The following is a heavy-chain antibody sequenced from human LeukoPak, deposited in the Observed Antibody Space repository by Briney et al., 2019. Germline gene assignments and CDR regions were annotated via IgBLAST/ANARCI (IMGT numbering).Heavy chain of an antibody. Sequence: LGESLKISCQGSGYSFPSYWIGWVRQMPGKGLEWMGIIYPDDSDTRYNPSFQGQVTISADKSISTAYLQWSSLKASDTAMYYCARNDYFGSGSYTYWGQGTLVTVSS. V-gene: IGHV5-51*01. J-gene: IGHJ4*02. D-gene: IGHD3-10*01. CDR1: GYSFPSYW. CDR3: ARNDYFGSGSYTY. CDR2: IYPDDSDT.